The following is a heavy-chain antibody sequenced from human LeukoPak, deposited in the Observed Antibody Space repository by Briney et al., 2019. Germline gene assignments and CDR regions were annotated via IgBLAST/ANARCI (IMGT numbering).Heavy chain of an antibody. CDR3: AKDSISQELVYFQH. Sequence: GGSLRLSCAASEFTFSTYAMNWVRQAPGKGLEWVSAISGSGGSTYYADSVKGRFTISRDNSKNTLYLQMNSLRAEDTAVYYCAKDSISQELVYFQHWGQGTLVTVSS. V-gene: IGHV3-23*01. CDR1: EFTFSTYA. D-gene: IGHD3-10*01. J-gene: IGHJ1*01. CDR2: ISGSGGST.